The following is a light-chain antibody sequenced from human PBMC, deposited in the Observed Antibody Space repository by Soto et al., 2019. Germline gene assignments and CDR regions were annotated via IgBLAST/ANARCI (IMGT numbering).Light chain of an antibody. CDR1: QSISNW. J-gene: IGKJ1*01. V-gene: IGKV1-5*03. CDR3: QQYSSFYT. Sequence: DIQMTQSPSTLSASVGDRVTITCRASQSISNWLAWYQQKPGKAPKLLIYKASSLEIGVPPRFSGSGSGTAFTLTISCLQPDDFATYFCQQYSSFYTFGQGTKVEIK. CDR2: KAS.